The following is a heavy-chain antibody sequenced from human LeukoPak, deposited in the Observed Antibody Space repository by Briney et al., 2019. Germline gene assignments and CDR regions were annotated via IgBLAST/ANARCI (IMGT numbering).Heavy chain of an antibody. D-gene: IGHD2-2*01. Sequence: GASVKVSCKASGYTFTSYGISWVRQAPGQGLEWMGWISAYNGNTNYAQKFQGRVTITTDESTSTAYMELSSLRSEDTAVYYCASRFGVPATNTGFGYYYYYMDVWGKGTTVTVS. CDR2: ISAYNGNT. V-gene: IGHV1-18*01. J-gene: IGHJ6*03. CDR3: ASRFGVPATNTGFGYYYYYMDV. CDR1: GYTFTSYG.